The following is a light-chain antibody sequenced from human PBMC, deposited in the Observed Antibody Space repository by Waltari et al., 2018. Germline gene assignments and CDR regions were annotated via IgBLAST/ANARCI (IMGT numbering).Light chain of an antibody. V-gene: IGLV2-14*03. CDR1: SSDVGGFNF. Sequence: QSALTQPASVSGSPGQSISTSCTGISSDVGGFNFVSWYQQHPGKAPKLMIYDVFNRPSGVSTRFSGSKSDNAASLAISGLQAEDEAVYYCSSYTASPPHVVFGGGTKVTVL. J-gene: IGLJ2*01. CDR3: SSYTASPPHVV. CDR2: DVF.